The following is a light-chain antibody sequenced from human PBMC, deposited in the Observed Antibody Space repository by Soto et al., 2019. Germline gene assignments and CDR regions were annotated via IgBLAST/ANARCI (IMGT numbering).Light chain of an antibody. J-gene: IGLJ3*02. CDR1: SSGVGGYNY. CDR3: PAYDSRLNGWV. CDR2: EVS. Sequence: QSVLTQPASVSGSPVQSITISCTGTSSGVGGYNYVSWYQQHPGKAPKLMIYEVSNRPSGVATRFSGSKSGNTASLTLSGVQAADEADYYCPAYDSRLNGWVFGGGTK. V-gene: IGLV2-14*01.